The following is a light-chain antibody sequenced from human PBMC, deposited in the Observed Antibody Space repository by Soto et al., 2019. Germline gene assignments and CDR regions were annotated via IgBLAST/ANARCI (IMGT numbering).Light chain of an antibody. V-gene: IGKV1-9*01. CDR1: QGISSY. CDR2: AAS. J-gene: IGKJ4*01. Sequence: IQLTQSPSSLSASVGDRVTITCRASQGISSYLAWYQQKPGKAPKLLIYAASTLQSGVPSRFSGSGSGTDFTPTISSLQPEDFATYYCQQLNSYPVTFGGGTKVDIK. CDR3: QQLNSYPVT.